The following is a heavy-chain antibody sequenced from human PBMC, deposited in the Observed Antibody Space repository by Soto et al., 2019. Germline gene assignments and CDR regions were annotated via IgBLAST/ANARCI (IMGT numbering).Heavy chain of an antibody. J-gene: IGHJ5*02. V-gene: IGHV4-59*01. D-gene: IGHD3-16*01. CDR2: MYYNGNI. CDR3: ASGGNWFDP. Sequence: WETLSLTCNVSGGSISNYYWTWVRQSPEKGLEWIGYMYYNGNINYNPSLKSRVTISIDTSKNQFSLTLKSVTAADTAVYYCASGGNWFDPWGQGVLVTVSS. CDR1: GGSISNYY.